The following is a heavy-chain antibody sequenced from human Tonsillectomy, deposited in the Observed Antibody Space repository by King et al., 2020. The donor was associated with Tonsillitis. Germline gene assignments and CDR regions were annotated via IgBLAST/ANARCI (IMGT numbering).Heavy chain of an antibody. CDR2: IIPIFGTA. D-gene: IGHD3-3*01. J-gene: IGHJ6*02. CDR1: GGTFSSYA. V-gene: IGHV1-69*01. CDR3: ARIGIGTIFGVVIDKYYYYGMDV. Sequence: QLVQSGAEVKKPGSSVKVSCKASGGTFSSYAISWVRQAPGQWLEWMGGIIPIFGTANYAQKFQGRVTITADESTSTAYMELSSLRSEDTAVYYCARIGIGTIFGVVIDKYYYYGMDVWGQGTTVTVSS.